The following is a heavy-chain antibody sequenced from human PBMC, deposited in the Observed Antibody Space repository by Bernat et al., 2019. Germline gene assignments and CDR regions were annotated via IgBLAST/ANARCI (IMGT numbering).Heavy chain of an antibody. D-gene: IGHD3-22*01. J-gene: IGHJ4*02. CDR2: INSDGSSI. CDR3: VKDRKRNSDSHFDW. V-gene: IGHV3-74*01. CDR1: GFTFSSYW. Sequence: VQLVESGGGLVQPGGSLRLSCAASGFTFSSYWMHWVRQAPGKGLMWISRINSDGSSISYAGSVMGRFTMSRDNAGNTLYLQMNSLSTEDTAVYYCVKDRKRNSDSHFDWWGQGTLVTVSS.